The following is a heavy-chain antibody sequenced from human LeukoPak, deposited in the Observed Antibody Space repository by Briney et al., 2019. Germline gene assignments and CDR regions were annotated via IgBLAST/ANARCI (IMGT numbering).Heavy chain of an antibody. D-gene: IGHD3-10*01. Sequence: PGGSLRLSCAASRFKFDYLSMNWVRQIPGKGLEWVSSISGSSSFIYYADSVKGRFTISRDNAKNALYLQMDSLRADDTAVYYCARVYFRSESSYNPFDYWGRGTLVTVSS. J-gene: IGHJ4*02. V-gene: IGHV3-21*01. CDR1: RFKFDYLS. CDR3: ARVYFRSESSYNPFDY. CDR2: ISGSSSFI.